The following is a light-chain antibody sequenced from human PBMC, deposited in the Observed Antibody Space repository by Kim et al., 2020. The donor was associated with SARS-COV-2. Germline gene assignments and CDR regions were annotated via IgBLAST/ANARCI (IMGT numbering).Light chain of an antibody. Sequence: QWVTITCTGISANIGAGYDVHWYEQLPGTAHNLYIYVNSNRPSGVPDRFSGSKSGTSASLAITGLQAEDEADYYCLSYDSSLSGSVFGGGTQLSVL. V-gene: IGLV1-40*01. J-gene: IGLJ3*02. CDR3: LSYDSSLSGSV. CDR1: SANIGAGYD. CDR2: VNS.